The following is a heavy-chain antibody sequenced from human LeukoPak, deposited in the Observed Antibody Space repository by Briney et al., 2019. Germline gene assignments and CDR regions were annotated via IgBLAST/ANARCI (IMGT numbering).Heavy chain of an antibody. V-gene: IGHV3-53*01. CDR3: ARDRGTMIGPVGAFDI. CDR1: GFTVSSNY. Sequence: PGGSLRLSCAASGFTVSSNYMSWVRQAPGKGLEWVSVIYSGGSTYYADSVKGRFTISRDNSKNTLYLQMNSLRAEDTAVYYCARDRGTMIGPVGAFDIRGQGTMVTVSS. D-gene: IGHD3-22*01. CDR2: IYSGGST. J-gene: IGHJ3*02.